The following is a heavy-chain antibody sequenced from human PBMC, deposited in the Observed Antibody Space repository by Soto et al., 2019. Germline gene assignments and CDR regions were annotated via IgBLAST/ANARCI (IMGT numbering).Heavy chain of an antibody. CDR1: GYTFTTYT. Sequence: ASGKVSFKASGYTFTTYTIQWVRQAPGQRLEWMGWINADNGETKYAQNFQGRVTITRDTSASAAYMELNSLRSEDTAVYYCARSTTSCYSLCWFDPWGQGTLVTVSS. D-gene: IGHD2-2*02. V-gene: IGHV1-3*01. CDR2: INADNGET. CDR3: ARSTTSCYSLCWFDP. J-gene: IGHJ5*02.